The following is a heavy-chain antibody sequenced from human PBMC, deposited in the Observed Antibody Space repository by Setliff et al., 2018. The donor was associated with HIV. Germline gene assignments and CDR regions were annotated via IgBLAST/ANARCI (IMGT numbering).Heavy chain of an antibody. D-gene: IGHD5-18*01. CDR3: ARVFVDTAVLRVLEYYFDS. Sequence: SETLSLTCTVSGGSISSSSYYWGWIRQPPGKGLEWIGSIYYSGSTYYNPPLKSRITISLDTSKNQFSLRMRSVTAADTAVYYCARVFVDTAVLRVLEYYFDSWGRGTLVTVSS. V-gene: IGHV4-39*07. J-gene: IGHJ4*02. CDR2: IYYSGST. CDR1: GGSISSSSYY.